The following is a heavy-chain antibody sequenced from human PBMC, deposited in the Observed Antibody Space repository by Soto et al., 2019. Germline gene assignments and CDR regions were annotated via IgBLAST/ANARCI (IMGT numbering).Heavy chain of an antibody. D-gene: IGHD3-22*01. CDR1: GFTFSSYS. V-gene: IGHV3-21*01. J-gene: IGHJ4*02. CDR3: ARDYYASSGYLAPLDY. CDR2: ISGSSSYI. Sequence: EVQLVESGGGLVKPGGSLRLSCAASGFTFSSYSMNWVRQAPGKGLEWVSSISGSSSYIYYADSVKGRFTISRDNAKNSLYLQMNSLRAEDTAVYYCARDYYASSGYLAPLDYWGQGTLVTVSS.